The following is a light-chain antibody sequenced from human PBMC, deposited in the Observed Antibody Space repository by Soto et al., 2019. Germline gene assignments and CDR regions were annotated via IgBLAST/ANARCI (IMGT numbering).Light chain of an antibody. CDR3: QQRTDRPPWT. CDR2: DAS. V-gene: IGKV3-11*01. J-gene: IGKJ1*01. CDR1: QSVSSY. Sequence: EIVLTQSPATLSLSPGERATLSCRASQSVSSYLAWYQQKPGQAPRLLIFDASQRATGIPARFRGSGSGTDFTLSTSSLEPEDFAVYYCQQRTDRPPWTFGQGTKVESK.